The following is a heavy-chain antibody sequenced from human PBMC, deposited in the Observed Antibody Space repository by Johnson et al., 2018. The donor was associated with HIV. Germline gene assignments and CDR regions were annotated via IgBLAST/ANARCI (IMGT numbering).Heavy chain of an antibody. J-gene: IGHJ3*02. V-gene: IGHV3-30-3*01. CDR1: GFTFSSYA. D-gene: IGHD1-26*01. Sequence: QMQLVESGGGVVQPGRSLRLSCAASGFTFSSYAMHWVRQATGKGLEWVAVISSDGSNKYYADYVQGRSTISRDNSKNTLYLQMNSLRAEDTAVYYCARQYRNSGSRTGAFDIWGQGTMVTVSS. CDR2: ISSDGSNK. CDR3: ARQYRNSGSRTGAFDI.